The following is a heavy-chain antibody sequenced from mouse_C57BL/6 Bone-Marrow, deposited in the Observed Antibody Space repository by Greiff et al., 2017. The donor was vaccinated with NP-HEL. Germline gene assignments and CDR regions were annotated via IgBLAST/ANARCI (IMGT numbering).Heavy chain of an antibody. CDR3: ASPSVSYGSSVYYYAMDY. CDR1: GYTFTDYY. J-gene: IGHJ4*01. Sequence: EVQLQESGPVLVKPGASVKMSCKASGYTFTDYYMNWVKQSHGKSLEWIGVINPYNGGTSYNQKFKGKATLTVDKSSSTAYMELNSLTSEDSAVYYCASPSVSYGSSVYYYAMDYWGQGTSVTVSS. V-gene: IGHV1-19*01. D-gene: IGHD1-1*01. CDR2: INPYNGGT.